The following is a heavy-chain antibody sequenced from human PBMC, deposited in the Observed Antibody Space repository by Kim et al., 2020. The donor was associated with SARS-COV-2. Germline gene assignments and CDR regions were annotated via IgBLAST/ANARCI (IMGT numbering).Heavy chain of an antibody. V-gene: IGHV3-30*18. Sequence: GGSLRLSCAASRFTFDVYDMHWVRQAPGKGLEWLAVVSYDGSNKYYADSVKGRFTISRDNSKNTLYLQMNYLRGGDTAVYYCTKDHLALRFFDDWGQGTLVTVSS. J-gene: IGHJ4*02. CDR2: VSYDGSNK. CDR3: TKDHLALRFFDD. D-gene: IGHD4-17*01. CDR1: RFTFDVYD.